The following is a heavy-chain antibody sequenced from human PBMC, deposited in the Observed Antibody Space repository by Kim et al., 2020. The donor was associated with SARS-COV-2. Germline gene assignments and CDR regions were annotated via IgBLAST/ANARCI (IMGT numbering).Heavy chain of an antibody. V-gene: IGHV3-53*04. CDR1: GFTVSSNY. CDR3: ARGYSSGWSYYFDY. D-gene: IGHD6-19*01. CDR2: IYSGGST. J-gene: IGHJ4*02. Sequence: GGSLRLSCAASGFTVSSNYMIWFRQAPGKGLEWVSVIYSGGSTYYADSGKGRFTISRHNSKNTLYLQMNSLRDEDTAVYYCARGYSSGWSYYFDYWGQGTLVTVSS.